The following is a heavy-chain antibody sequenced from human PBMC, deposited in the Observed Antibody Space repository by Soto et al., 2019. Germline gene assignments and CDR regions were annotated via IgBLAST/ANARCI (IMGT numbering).Heavy chain of an antibody. CDR2: MNPDSGNT. J-gene: IGHJ4*02. CDR3: ARVYCSGGSWYYFDS. D-gene: IGHD2-15*01. Sequence: ASVKVSCKASGYTFTNYDIHWVRQATGQGLEWMGWMNPDSGNTGQSKQFQGRVTMTRDTSISTAYMEMSSLRSEDTAVYYCARVYCSGGSWYYFDSWGQGTQVTVSS. V-gene: IGHV1-8*01. CDR1: GYTFTNYD.